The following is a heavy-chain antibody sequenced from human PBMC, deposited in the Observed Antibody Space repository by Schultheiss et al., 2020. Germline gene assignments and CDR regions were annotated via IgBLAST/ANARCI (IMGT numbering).Heavy chain of an antibody. CDR3: ARLDIVVVPAARGYYYGMDV. J-gene: IGHJ6*04. V-gene: IGHV4-59*08. Sequence: SETLSLTCAVSGGSISSYYWSWIRQPPGKGLEWIGYIYYSGSTNYNPSLKSRVTISVDTSKNQFSLKLSSVTAADTAVYYCARLDIVVVPAARGYYYGMDVWGKGTLVTVSS. CDR1: GGSISSYY. CDR2: IYYSGST. D-gene: IGHD2-2*01.